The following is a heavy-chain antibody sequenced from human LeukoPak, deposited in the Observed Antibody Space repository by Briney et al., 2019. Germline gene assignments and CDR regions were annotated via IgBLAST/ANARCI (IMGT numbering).Heavy chain of an antibody. Sequence: SETLSLTCTVSGVSISTTNYYWGCTRQPPGRDLEWIGSIYSSGNTYYNPSLESRVTISVDTSNNQLSLKLTSATAADTSAYYCARHSGLRSPFDPWGQGTLVTVSS. D-gene: IGHD3-3*01. CDR2: IYSSGNT. V-gene: IGHV4-39*01. J-gene: IGHJ5*02. CDR3: ARHSGLRSPFDP. CDR1: GVSISTTNYY.